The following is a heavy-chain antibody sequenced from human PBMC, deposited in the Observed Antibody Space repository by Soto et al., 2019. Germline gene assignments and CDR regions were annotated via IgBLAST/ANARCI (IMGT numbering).Heavy chain of an antibody. V-gene: IGHV4-31*03. Sequence: SETLSLTCTVSGGSISSGGYYWNWIRQHPGKGLEWIGYIYNSGSTYYNPSLKSRVTISVDTSKNQFSLKLSSVTAADTAVYYCARGRIVGATLDDWRQGTLVTVSS. CDR3: ARGRIVGATLDD. J-gene: IGHJ4*02. CDR2: IYNSGST. CDR1: GGSISSGGYY. D-gene: IGHD1-26*01.